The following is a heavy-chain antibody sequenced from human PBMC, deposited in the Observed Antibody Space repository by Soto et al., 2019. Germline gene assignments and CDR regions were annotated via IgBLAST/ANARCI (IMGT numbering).Heavy chain of an antibody. CDR2: ISAYNGNT. CDR3: ARDQEELGYCSGGSCQSLGY. Sequence: SVKVSCKASGYTFTSYGISWVRQAPGQGLEWMGWISAYNGNTNYAQKLQGRVTMTTDTSTSTAYMELRSLRSDDTAVYYCARDQEELGYCSGGSCQSLGYWGQGTLVTVSS. D-gene: IGHD2-15*01. J-gene: IGHJ4*02. CDR1: GYTFTSYG. V-gene: IGHV1-18*01.